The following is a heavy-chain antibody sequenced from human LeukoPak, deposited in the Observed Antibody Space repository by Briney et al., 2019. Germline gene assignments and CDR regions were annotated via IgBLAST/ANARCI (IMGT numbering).Heavy chain of an antibody. J-gene: IGHJ1*01. D-gene: IGHD2-15*01. CDR3: AKEASYCSGGSCYAEYFQH. CDR1: GFTFDDYA. V-gene: IGHV3-43*02. Sequence: GGSLRLSCAASGFTFDDYAMHWVRQAPGKGLEWVSLISGDGGSTYYADSVKGRFTISRDNSKNSLYLQMNSLRTEGTALYYCAKEASYCSGGSCYAEYFQHWGQGTLVTVSS. CDR2: ISGDGGST.